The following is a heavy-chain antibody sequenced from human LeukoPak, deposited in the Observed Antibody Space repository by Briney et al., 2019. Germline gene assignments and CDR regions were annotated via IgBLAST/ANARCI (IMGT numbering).Heavy chain of an antibody. V-gene: IGHV4-59*01. Sequence: SETLSLTCTVSGGSISSYYWSWIRQPPGKGLEWIGYIYYSGSTNYNPSLKSRVTISVDTSKNQFSLKLSSVTAADTAVYYCAARTYYDFWSGYDNWFDPWGQGTLVTVSS. J-gene: IGHJ5*02. D-gene: IGHD3-3*01. CDR2: IYYSGST. CDR1: GGSISSYY. CDR3: AARTYYDFWSGYDNWFDP.